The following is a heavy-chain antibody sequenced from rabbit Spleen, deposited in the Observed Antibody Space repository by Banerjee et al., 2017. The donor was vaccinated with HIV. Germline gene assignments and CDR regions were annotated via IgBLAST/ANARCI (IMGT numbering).Heavy chain of an antibody. V-gene: IGHV1S45*01. CDR1: GFSFSEKEV. Sequence: EQLEESGGGLVKPEGSLTLTCKASGFSFSEKEVMCWVRQAPGKGLEWIGCINTITGKTVYATWAKGRFTISRASSTTVFLQMTSLTVADTATYFCARDLVTAIGWNFALWGPGTLVTVS. J-gene: IGHJ4*01. CDR3: ARDLVTAIGWNFAL. D-gene: IGHD7-1*01. CDR2: INTITGKT.